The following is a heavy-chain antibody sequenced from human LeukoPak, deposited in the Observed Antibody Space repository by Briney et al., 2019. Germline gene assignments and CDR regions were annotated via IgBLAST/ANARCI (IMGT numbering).Heavy chain of an antibody. CDR3: ARDPYYYDSSGYYGSWSYYFEY. J-gene: IGHJ4*02. D-gene: IGHD3-22*01. V-gene: IGHV3-21*01. Sequence: PGGSPRLSCAASGFTFSSYSMNWVRQAPGKGLEWVSSISSSSSYIYYADSVKGRFTISRDNAKNSLYLQMNSLRAEDTAVYYCARDPYYYDSSGYYGSWSYYFEYWGQGTLVTVSS. CDR1: GFTFSSYS. CDR2: ISSSSSYI.